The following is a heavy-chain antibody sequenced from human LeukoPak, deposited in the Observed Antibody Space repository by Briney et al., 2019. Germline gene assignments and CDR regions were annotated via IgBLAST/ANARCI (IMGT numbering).Heavy chain of an antibody. D-gene: IGHD4-17*01. CDR2: INPKNGGT. Sequence: APVKVSCKPSGYTFTDYSIHWLRQAPGHGPEWIGWINPKNGGTNYAQTFQGRVTMTRDTSITTAYMELSSLRSDDTAVYYCARPDYDDDDSPGRHDWGQGTQVTVSS. CDR3: ARPDYDDDDSPGRHD. J-gene: IGHJ4*02. V-gene: IGHV1-2*02. CDR1: GYTFTDYS.